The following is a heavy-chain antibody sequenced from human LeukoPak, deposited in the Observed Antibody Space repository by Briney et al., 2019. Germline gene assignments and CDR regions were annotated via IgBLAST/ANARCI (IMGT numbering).Heavy chain of an antibody. V-gene: IGHV3-30*03. J-gene: IGHJ3*02. CDR1: GFTFSSYG. CDR3: ASHDSSGYYSHDAFDI. Sequence: GRSLRLSCAASGFTFSSYGMHWVRQAPGKGLEWVAVISYDGSNKYYADSVKGRFTISRDNSKNTLYLQMNSLRAEDTAVYYCASHDSSGYYSHDAFDIWGQGTMVTVSS. CDR2: ISYDGSNK. D-gene: IGHD3-22*01.